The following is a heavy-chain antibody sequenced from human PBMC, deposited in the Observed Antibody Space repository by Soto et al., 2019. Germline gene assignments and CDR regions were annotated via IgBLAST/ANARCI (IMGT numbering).Heavy chain of an antibody. CDR2: INHSGST. D-gene: IGHD3-16*01. V-gene: IGHV4-34*01. CDR3: ARSGGDYIWGSYRGNDY. J-gene: IGHJ4*02. Sequence: QVQLQQWGAGLLKPSETLSLTCAVYGGSFSGYYWSWIRQPPGKGLEWIGEINHSGSTNYNPSLKSRVTISVDTSQNQFSLKLSSVTAADTAVYYCARSGGDYIWGSYRGNDYWGQGTLVTVSS. CDR1: GGSFSGYY.